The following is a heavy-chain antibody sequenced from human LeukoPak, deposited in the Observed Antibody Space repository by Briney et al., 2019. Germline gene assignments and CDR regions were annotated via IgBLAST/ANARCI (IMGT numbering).Heavy chain of an antibody. Sequence: SETLSLTCAVYGGSFSGYYWSWIRQPPGKGLEWIGEINHSGSTNYNPSLKSRVTISVDTSKNQFSLKLSSVTAADTAVYYCARVQWLDEFNYFDYWGQGTLVTVSS. CDR3: ARVQWLDEFNYFDY. D-gene: IGHD6-19*01. J-gene: IGHJ4*02. CDR1: GGSFSGYY. CDR2: INHSGST. V-gene: IGHV4-34*01.